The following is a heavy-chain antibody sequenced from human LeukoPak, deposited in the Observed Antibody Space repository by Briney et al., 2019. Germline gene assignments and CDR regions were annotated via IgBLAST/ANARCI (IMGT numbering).Heavy chain of an antibody. J-gene: IGHJ4*02. D-gene: IGHD6-19*01. Sequence: GGSLRLSCAASGFTFSSYAMSWVRQAPGKGLEWVAHINSDGSEKNYVDSVKGRFTISRDNARNSQFLQMNSLRAEDTAVYYCASGGGWVFFNWGQGTLVTVSS. V-gene: IGHV3-7*01. CDR1: GFTFSSYA. CDR2: INSDGSEK. CDR3: ASGGGWVFFN.